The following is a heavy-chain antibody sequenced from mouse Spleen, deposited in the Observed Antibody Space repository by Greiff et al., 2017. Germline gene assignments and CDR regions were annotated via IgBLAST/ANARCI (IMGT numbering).Heavy chain of an antibody. CDR3: ARDYYGRMDY. J-gene: IGHJ4*01. CDR2: ISSGSSTI. V-gene: IGHV5-17*01. Sequence: EVQLQESGGGLVKPGGSLKLSCAASGFTFSDYGMHWVRQAPEKGLEWVAYISSGSSTIYYADTVKGRFTISRDNAKNTLFLQMTSLRSEDTAMYYCARDYYGRMDYWGQGTSVTVSS. CDR1: GFTFSDYG. D-gene: IGHD1-1*01.